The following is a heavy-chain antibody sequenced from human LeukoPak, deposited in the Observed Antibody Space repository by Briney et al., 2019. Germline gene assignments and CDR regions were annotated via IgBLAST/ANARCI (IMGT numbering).Heavy chain of an antibody. J-gene: IGHJ4*02. CDR2: IYYSGST. CDR1: GGSISSYY. D-gene: IGHD5-18*01. Sequence: SETLSLTCTVSGGSISSYYWSWIRQPPGKGLEWIGYIYYSGSTNYNPSLKSRVTISVDTSKNQFPLKLSSVTAADTAVYYCARDGGYSYGYDYWGQGTLVTVSS. CDR3: ARDGGYSYGYDY. V-gene: IGHV4-59*01.